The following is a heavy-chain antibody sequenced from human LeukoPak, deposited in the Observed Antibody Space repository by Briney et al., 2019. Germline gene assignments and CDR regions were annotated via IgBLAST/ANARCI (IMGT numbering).Heavy chain of an antibody. CDR2: ITTSDGNT. Sequence: GGSLRLSCAASGFTFSSYTMSWVRQAPGKGLEWVSTITTSDGNTYYADSVKGRSTIFRDNAKNTLYLQMNSLRAEDTAVYYCVRDLGGRSGHWGQGTLVTVSS. CDR1: GFTFSSYT. D-gene: IGHD1-26*01. V-gene: IGHV3-23*01. J-gene: IGHJ4*02. CDR3: VRDLGGRSGH.